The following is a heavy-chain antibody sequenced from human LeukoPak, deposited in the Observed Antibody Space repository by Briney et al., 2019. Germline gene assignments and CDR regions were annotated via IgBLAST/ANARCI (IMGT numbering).Heavy chain of an antibody. CDR2: INPNSGGT. CDR3: ARTLGAAAGTPFDY. CDR1: GYTFTGYY. D-gene: IGHD6-13*01. J-gene: IGHJ4*02. Sequence: GASVKVSCKASGYTFTGYYMHWVRQAPGQGLEWMGWINPNSGGTNYAQKFQGRVTMTRDTSISTAYMELSRLRSDDTAVYYCARTLGAAAGTPFDYWGQGTLVTVSS. V-gene: IGHV1-2*02.